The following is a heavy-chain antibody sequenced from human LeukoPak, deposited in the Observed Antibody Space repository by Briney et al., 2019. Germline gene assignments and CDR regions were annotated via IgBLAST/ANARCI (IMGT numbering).Heavy chain of an antibody. Sequence: PSETLSLTCTVSGGSISSGDYYWSWIRQPPGKGLEWIGYIYYSGSTYYNPSLESRVTISVDTSKNQFSLKLSSVTAADTAVYYCASWYYDFWSGYRXGFDYWGQGXLVTVSS. CDR3: ASWYYDFWSGYRXGFDY. CDR2: IYYSGST. V-gene: IGHV4-30-4*08. D-gene: IGHD3-3*01. CDR1: GGSISSGDYY. J-gene: IGHJ4*02.